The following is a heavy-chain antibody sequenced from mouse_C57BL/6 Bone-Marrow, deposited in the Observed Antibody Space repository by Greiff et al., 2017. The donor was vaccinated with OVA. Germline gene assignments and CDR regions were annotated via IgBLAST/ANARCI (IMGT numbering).Heavy chain of an antibody. CDR3: LYGNVLYAMDY. D-gene: IGHD2-10*02. V-gene: IGHV1-81*01. Sequence: VQLQQSGAELARPGASVKLSCKASGYTFTSYGISWVKQRTGQGLEWIGEIYPGSGNTYYNEKFKGKATLTADKSSSTAYMELRSLTSEDSAVYFCLYGNVLYAMDYWGQGTSVTVSS. CDR2: IYPGSGNT. J-gene: IGHJ4*01. CDR1: GYTFTSYG.